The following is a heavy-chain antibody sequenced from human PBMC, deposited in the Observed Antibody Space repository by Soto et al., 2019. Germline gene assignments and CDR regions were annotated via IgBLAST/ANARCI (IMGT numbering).Heavy chain of an antibody. CDR2: ISGSGGST. V-gene: IGHV3-23*01. J-gene: IGHJ4*02. CDR1: GFTFSSYA. D-gene: IGHD3-10*01. CDR3: AKDTYYYGSGSSHD. Sequence: GGSLRLSCAASGFTFSSYAMSWVRQAPGKGLEWVSAISGSGGSTYYADSVKGRFTISRDNSKNTLYLQMNSLRAEDTAVYYCAKDTYYYGSGSSHDWGQGTLVTVSS.